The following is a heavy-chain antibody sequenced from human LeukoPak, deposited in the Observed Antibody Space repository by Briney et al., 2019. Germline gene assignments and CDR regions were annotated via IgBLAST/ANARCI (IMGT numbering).Heavy chain of an antibody. D-gene: IGHD1/OR15-1a*01. Sequence: GESLKISCWGSGYKFNSYWIGWVRQMPGKDLEWMGIIYPGDSDTRYSPSFQGQVTISADKSISTAYLQWSSLKASDTAMYYCARHVPLVEHSKHYYYGMDVWGQGTTVTVSS. CDR2: IYPGDSDT. J-gene: IGHJ6*02. CDR3: ARHVPLVEHSKHYYYGMDV. V-gene: IGHV5-51*01. CDR1: GYKFNSYW.